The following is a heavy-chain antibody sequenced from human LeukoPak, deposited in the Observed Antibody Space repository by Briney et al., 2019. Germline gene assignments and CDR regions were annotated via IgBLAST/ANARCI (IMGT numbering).Heavy chain of an antibody. Sequence: GSLRLSCAASGFTFSSYWMSWVRQPPGKGLEWIGEIYHSGSTNYNPSLKSRVTISVDKSKNQFSLKLSSVTAADTVVYYCARGPPAVINPVYYYYGMDVWGQGTTVTVSS. CDR1: GFTFSSYW. J-gene: IGHJ6*02. D-gene: IGHD3-16*02. V-gene: IGHV4-4*02. CDR2: IYHSGST. CDR3: ARGPPAVINPVYYYYGMDV.